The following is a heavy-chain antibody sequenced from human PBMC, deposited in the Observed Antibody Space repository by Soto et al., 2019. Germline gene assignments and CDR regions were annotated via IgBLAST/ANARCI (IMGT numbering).Heavy chain of an antibody. CDR3: ARRASWGSGGSCCYGMDV. CDR1: GYSFTSYW. Sequence: GESLKISCKGSGYSFTSYWISWMRQMPGKGLEWMGRIDPSDSYTNYSPSFQGHVTISADKSISTAYLQWSSLKASDTAMYYCARRASWGSGGSCCYGMDVWGQGTTVTVS. V-gene: IGHV5-10-1*01. D-gene: IGHD2-15*01. J-gene: IGHJ6*02. CDR2: IDPSDSYT.